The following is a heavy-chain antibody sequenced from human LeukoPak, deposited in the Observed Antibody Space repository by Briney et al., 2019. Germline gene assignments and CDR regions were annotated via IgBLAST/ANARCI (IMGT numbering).Heavy chain of an antibody. J-gene: IGHJ4*02. CDR1: GGSISSSSYY. CDR2: IYYSGST. V-gene: IGHV4-39*01. CDR3: ARSGYFWSGYLDDY. Sequence: KTSETLSLTCTVSGGSISSSSYYWGWIRQPPGKGLEWIGSIYYSGSTYYNPSLKSRVTISVDTSKNQFSLKLSSVTAADTAVYYCARSGYFWSGYLDDYWGQGTLVTVSS. D-gene: IGHD3-3*01.